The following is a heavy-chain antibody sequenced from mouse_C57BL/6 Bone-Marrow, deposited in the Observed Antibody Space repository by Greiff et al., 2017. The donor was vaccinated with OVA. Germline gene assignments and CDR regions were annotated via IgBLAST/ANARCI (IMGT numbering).Heavy chain of an antibody. CDR1: GYTFTDYE. Sequence: QVHVKQPGAELVRPGASVTLSCKASGYTFTDYEMHWVKQTPVHGLEWIGAIDPETGGTAYNQKFKGKAILTADKSSSTAYMELRSLTSEDSAVYYCTRLYPSDYGSSYDYWGQGTTLTVSS. J-gene: IGHJ2*01. CDR2: IDPETGGT. V-gene: IGHV1-15*01. CDR3: TRLYPSDYGSSYDY. D-gene: IGHD1-1*01.